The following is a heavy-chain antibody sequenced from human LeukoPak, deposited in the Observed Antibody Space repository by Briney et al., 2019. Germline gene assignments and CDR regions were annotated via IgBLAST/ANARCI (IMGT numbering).Heavy chain of an antibody. Sequence: PGGSLRLSCAASGFKFSGYYMSWVRQAPGKGLEWISYISSRGSTIDYADSVKGRFTISRDDAKNSLYLQMNSLRAEDTAVYYCARDQNYGDYEPFDYWGQGTLVTVSS. CDR1: GFKFSGYY. CDR2: ISSRGSTI. J-gene: IGHJ4*02. CDR3: ARDQNYGDYEPFDY. V-gene: IGHV3-11*01. D-gene: IGHD4-17*01.